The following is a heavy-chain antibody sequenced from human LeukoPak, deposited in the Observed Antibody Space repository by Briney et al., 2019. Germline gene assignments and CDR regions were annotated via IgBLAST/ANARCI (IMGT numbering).Heavy chain of an antibody. V-gene: IGHV3-48*03. CDR3: ARIAYYYGSGSYPPG. CDR2: ISSSGSTI. Sequence: GGSLRLSCAVSGFTFSSYDVKWVRQAPGKGLEWVSFISSSGSTIYYADSVKGRFTISRDNAKNSLYLQMNSLRAEDTAVYYCARIAYYYGSGSYPPGRGQGTLVTVSS. CDR1: GFTFSSYD. J-gene: IGHJ4*02. D-gene: IGHD3-10*01.